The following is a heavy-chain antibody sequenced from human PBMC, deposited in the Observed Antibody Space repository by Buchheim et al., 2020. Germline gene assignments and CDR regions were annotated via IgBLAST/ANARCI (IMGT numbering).Heavy chain of an antibody. CDR3: ARSSYNDFRTAYPNWFDP. D-gene: IGHD3/OR15-3a*01. CDR2: INLASGGT. J-gene: IGHJ5*02. CDR1: GYSFIGYF. V-gene: IGHV1-2*02. Sequence: QMQLVQSGAEVKKPGASVKVSCKASGYSFIGYFMHWVRQAPGQGLEWMGWINLASGGTNCVQKFQGRVTMTRDTSINTAYLELSRLRPDDTAVYYCARSSYNDFRTAYPNWFDPWGQGTL.